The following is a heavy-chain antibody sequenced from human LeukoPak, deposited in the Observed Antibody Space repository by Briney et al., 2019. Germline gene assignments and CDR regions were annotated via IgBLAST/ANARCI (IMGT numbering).Heavy chain of an antibody. CDR2: IKSDGITT. V-gene: IGHV3-74*01. J-gene: IGHJ4*02. CDR3: ARGTGYSVFDY. Sequence: GGSLRLSCAASGFTFSTYWMHWVCQAPGKGLLWVSRIKSDGITTIYADSVKGRFTISRDNAKNTLYLQMNSLRAEDTAVYYCARGTGYSVFDYWGQGTLVTVSS. D-gene: IGHD6-13*01. CDR1: GFTFSTYW.